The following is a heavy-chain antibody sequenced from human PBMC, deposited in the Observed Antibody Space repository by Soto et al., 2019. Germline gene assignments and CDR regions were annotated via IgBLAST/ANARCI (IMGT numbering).Heavy chain of an antibody. CDR1: GYTFTVYY. V-gene: IGHV1-46*03. J-gene: IGHJ2*01. CDR3: ARGPFDL. Sequence: QVQLVQSGAEVQKPGASVKVSCKASGYTFTVYYIHWVRQAPGQGLEWMGVINPSGGSTTYAQRFQGRVTMTRDMSTSTVYMELSSLRSEYMALYYCARGPFDLWGRGALVTVSS. CDR2: INPSGGST.